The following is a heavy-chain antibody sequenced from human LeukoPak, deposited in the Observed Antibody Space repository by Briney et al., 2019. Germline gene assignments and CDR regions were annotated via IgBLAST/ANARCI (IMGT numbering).Heavy chain of an antibody. CDR2: MNPKSGDT. D-gene: IGHD3-3*01. CDR1: GSTLTTYD. Sequence: ASVKVSCKASGSTLTTYDLDWVRQATGQGLEWIGWMNPKSGDTGSAQKFRGRVTMTRNTSINTAYMELSGLRPDDTAVYYCARGRDLNYYMDVWGRGTTVTVSS. CDR3: ARGRDLNYYMDV. V-gene: IGHV1-8*01. J-gene: IGHJ6*03.